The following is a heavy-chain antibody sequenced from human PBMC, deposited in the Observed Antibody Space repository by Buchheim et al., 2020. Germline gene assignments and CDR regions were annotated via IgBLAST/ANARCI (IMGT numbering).Heavy chain of an antibody. D-gene: IGHD3-3*01. CDR1: GFTFSSYG. Sequence: QVQLVESGGGVVQPGRSLRLSCAASGFTFSSYGMHWVRQAPGKGLEWVAVIWYDGSNKYYADSVKGRFTISRDNSKNTQYLQMNSLRAEDTAVYYCATSISYYDFWSGYSYRGAFDYWGQGTL. J-gene: IGHJ4*02. CDR3: ATSISYYDFWSGYSYRGAFDY. CDR2: IWYDGSNK. V-gene: IGHV3-33*01.